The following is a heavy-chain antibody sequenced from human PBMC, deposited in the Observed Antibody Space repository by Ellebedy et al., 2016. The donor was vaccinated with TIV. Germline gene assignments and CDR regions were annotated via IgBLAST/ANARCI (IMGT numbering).Heavy chain of an antibody. Sequence: GESLKISCAASGFTVSSNYRSWVRQAPGKGLEWVSVIYSGGSTYYADSVKGRFTISRDNSKNTLYLQMNSLRAEDTAVYYCARGGYGWDYWGQGTLVTVSS. D-gene: IGHD3-10*01. V-gene: IGHV3-66*01. CDR2: IYSGGST. CDR3: ARGGYGWDY. J-gene: IGHJ4*02. CDR1: GFTVSSNY.